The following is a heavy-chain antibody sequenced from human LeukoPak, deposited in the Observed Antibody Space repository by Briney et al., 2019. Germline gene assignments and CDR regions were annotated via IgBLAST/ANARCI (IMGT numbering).Heavy chain of an antibody. D-gene: IGHD6-19*01. CDR1: GYTLTELS. V-gene: IGHV1-24*01. CDR2: FDPGDGET. Sequence: ASVKVSCKVSGYTLTELSMHWVRQAPGKGLEWMGGFDPGDGETIYAQKFQGRVTMTEDTSTDTAYMELSSLRSEDTAVYYCASAGWGKQWLYWFDPWGQGTLVTVSS. J-gene: IGHJ5*02. CDR3: ASAGWGKQWLYWFDP.